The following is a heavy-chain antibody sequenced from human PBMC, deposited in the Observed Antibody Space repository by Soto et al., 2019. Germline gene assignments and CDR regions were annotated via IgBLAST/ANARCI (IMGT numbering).Heavy chain of an antibody. J-gene: IGHJ6*02. CDR3: ARGEAARQVDYYYFGMDV. V-gene: IGHV1-69*13. CDR2: IIPIFGTP. D-gene: IGHD6-6*01. Sequence: ASVKVSCKTSGGTFKSYAISWVRQAPGQGLEWMGGIIPIFGTPNYAQKFQGRVTITADESTSTAYMELSSLRSEDTAVYYCARGEAARQVDYYYFGMDVWGLGTAVTVSS. CDR1: GGTFKSYA.